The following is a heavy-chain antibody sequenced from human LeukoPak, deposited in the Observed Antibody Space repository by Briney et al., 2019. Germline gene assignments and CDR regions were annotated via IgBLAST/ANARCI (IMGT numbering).Heavy chain of an antibody. D-gene: IGHD2-2*02. V-gene: IGHV4-59*08. Sequence: PSETLSLTCTVSGGSISSYYWSWIRQPPGKGLEWTGYIYYSGSTNYNPSLKSRVTISVDTSKNQFSLKLSSVTAADTAVYYCATYCSSTSCYNHAFDIWGQGTMVTVSS. CDR1: GGSISSYY. J-gene: IGHJ3*02. CDR2: IYYSGST. CDR3: ATYCSSTSCYNHAFDI.